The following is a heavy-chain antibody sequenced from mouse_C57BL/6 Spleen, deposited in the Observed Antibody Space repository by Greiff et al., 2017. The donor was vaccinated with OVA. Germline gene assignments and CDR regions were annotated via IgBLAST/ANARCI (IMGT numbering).Heavy chain of an antibody. CDR1: GFSLSNSGMG. CDR3: ARDYYGSSYWYFDV. J-gene: IGHJ1*03. Sequence: QVPLQVSGPGILQSSQSLSLTCSFSGFSLSNSGMGVSWIRQPSGKGLEWLAHIYWDDDKRYHPSLKSRLTISKDTSRTQVVHKITSVDTADTATYYCARDYYGSSYWYFDVWGKGTTVTVSA. D-gene: IGHD1-1*01. CDR2: IYWDDDK. V-gene: IGHV8-12*01.